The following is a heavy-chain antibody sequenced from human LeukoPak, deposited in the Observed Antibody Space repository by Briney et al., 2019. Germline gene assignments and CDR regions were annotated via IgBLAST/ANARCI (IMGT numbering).Heavy chain of an antibody. CDR1: GFTFSSYT. D-gene: IGHD4-17*01. CDR2: ISSSSSYI. J-gene: IGHJ4*02. V-gene: IGHV3-21*01. Sequence: GGSLRLSCAASGFTFSSYTMNWVRQAPGKGLEWVSSISSSSSYIYYADSVKGRFTISRDNAKNSLYLQMNSLRAEDTAVYYCARYDYGDYPFDYWGQGTLVTVSS. CDR3: ARYDYGDYPFDY.